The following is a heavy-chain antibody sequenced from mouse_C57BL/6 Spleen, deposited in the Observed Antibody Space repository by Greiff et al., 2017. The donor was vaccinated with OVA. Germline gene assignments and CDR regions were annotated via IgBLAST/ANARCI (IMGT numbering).Heavy chain of an antibody. CDR1: GYTFTSYW. Sequence: QVQLKQPGAELVRPGSSVNLSCKASGYTFTSYWMHWVKQRPIQGLEWIGNIDPSDSETHYNQKFKDKATLTVDKSSSTAYMQLSSLTSEDSAVYYCEVYYYGSWYFDVWGTGTTVTVSS. J-gene: IGHJ1*03. D-gene: IGHD1-1*01. CDR2: IDPSDSET. CDR3: EVYYYGSWYFDV. V-gene: IGHV1-52*01.